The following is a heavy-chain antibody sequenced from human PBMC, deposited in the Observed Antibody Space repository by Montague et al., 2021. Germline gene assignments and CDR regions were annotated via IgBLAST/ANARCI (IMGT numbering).Heavy chain of an antibody. CDR2: YSGRGDFT. CDR1: GFTFDNYA. J-gene: IGHJ4*02. CDR3: AKYYRFYFDSLGHFDY. D-gene: IGHD3-9*01. Sequence: SLRLSCAASGFTFDNYAMTWVRQAPGKGLEWVSAYSGRGDFTYYADSVKGRFTVSRDNSKNTLYLLMNSLRVEDTAVYYCAKYYRFYFDSLGHFDYWGRGTLVTVSS. V-gene: IGHV3-23*01.